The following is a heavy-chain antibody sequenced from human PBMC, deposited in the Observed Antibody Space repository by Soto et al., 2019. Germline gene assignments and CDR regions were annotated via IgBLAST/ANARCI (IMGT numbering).Heavy chain of an antibody. CDR3: ARGGTGEQTTVTTYAV. CDR1: GGSIDNYY. D-gene: IGHD4-17*01. Sequence: QVQLQESGAGLVKPSETLSLTCTVSGGSIDNYYWCWIRLLPGRGLVWIGFIYSSGSTNYNPSVKRRVTISAETSRTQVSLKLTSVTTADTAVYYCARGGTGEQTTVTTYAVWGQGTLVTVSS. V-gene: IGHV4-59*01. J-gene: IGHJ4*02. CDR2: IYSSGST.